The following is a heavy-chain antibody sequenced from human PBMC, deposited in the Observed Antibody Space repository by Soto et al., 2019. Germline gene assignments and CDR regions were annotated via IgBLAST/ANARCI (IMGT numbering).Heavy chain of an antibody. CDR2: ISSYNGNI. Sequence: GASVNVSCKSSVYTFTSYVISWLRQAPGQGLEGMGWISSYNGNINYAQTLQGRVTMTTDTSTSTAYMELRSLRSDDTAVYYCEREARIYYDSRGDIDYWGQGTLVTVSS. CDR1: VYTFTSYV. D-gene: IGHD3-22*01. V-gene: IGHV1-18*04. J-gene: IGHJ4*02. CDR3: EREARIYYDSRGDIDY.